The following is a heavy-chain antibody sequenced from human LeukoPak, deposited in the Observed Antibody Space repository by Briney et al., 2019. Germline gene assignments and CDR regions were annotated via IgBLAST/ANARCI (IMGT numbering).Heavy chain of an antibody. J-gene: IGHJ4*02. Sequence: GGSLRLSCAASGFTVSNNYMSWVRQAPGKGLEWVSIIYSAGSTYYADSVKGRFTISRDNSKNTLYLQMNSLRVEDTAVYYCALSSRGYNYGYFDYWGQGALVTVSS. CDR3: ALSSRGYNYGYFDY. CDR1: GFTVSNNY. CDR2: IYSAGST. D-gene: IGHD5-18*01. V-gene: IGHV3-66*01.